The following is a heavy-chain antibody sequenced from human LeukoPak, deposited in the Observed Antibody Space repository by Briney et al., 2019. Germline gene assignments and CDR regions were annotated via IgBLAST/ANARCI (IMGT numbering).Heavy chain of an antibody. CDR3: ARDNYDFWSGTYTGRDY. V-gene: IGHV4-4*07. D-gene: IGHD3-3*01. CDR1: GGSISSYY. J-gene: IGHJ4*02. Sequence: SETLSLTCTVSGGSISSYYWSWIRQPAGKGLEWIGRIYTSGSTNYNPSLKSRVTMSVDTSKNQFSLKLSSVTAADTAVYYRARDNYDFWSGTYTGRDYWGQGTLVTVSS. CDR2: IYTSGST.